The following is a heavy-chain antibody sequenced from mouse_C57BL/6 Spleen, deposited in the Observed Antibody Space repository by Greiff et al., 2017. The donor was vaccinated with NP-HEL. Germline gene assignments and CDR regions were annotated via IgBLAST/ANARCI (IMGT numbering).Heavy chain of an antibody. Sequence: EVHLVESGGGLVKPGGSLKLSCAASGFTFSDYGMHWVRQAPEKGLEWVAYISSGSSTIYYADTVKGRFTISRDNAKNTLFLQMTSLRSEDTAMYYCARTGDYDGGYYYAMDYWGQGTSVTVSS. CDR1: GFTFSDYG. D-gene: IGHD2-4*01. V-gene: IGHV5-17*01. CDR2: ISSGSSTI. CDR3: ARTGDYDGGYYYAMDY. J-gene: IGHJ4*01.